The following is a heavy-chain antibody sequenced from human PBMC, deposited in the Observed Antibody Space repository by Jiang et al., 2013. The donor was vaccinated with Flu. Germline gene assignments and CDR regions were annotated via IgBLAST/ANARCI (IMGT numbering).Heavy chain of an antibody. CDR2: IYPGDSDT. J-gene: IGHJ5*02. V-gene: IGHV5-51*01. D-gene: IGHD6-13*01. Sequence: QLVESGAEVKKPGESLKISCKGSGYSFTSYWIGWVRQMPGKGLEWMGIIYPGDSDTRYSPSFQGQVTISADKSISTAYLQWSSLKASDTAMYYCARQDTWSSSWYAGGWFDPWGQGTLVTVSS. CDR1: GYSFTSYW. CDR3: ARQDTWSSSWYAGGWFDP.